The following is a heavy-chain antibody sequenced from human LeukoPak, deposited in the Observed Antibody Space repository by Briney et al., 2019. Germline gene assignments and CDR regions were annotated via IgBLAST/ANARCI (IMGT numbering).Heavy chain of an antibody. Sequence: GGSLRLSCAASGFTFSSYAMSWVRQAPGKGLEWVSSITDTGGTTYYADSVKGRFTISRDNSKNTLYLQMNSLRAEDTAIYYCARQTLGLMNYWGQGTLVPVSS. V-gene: IGHV3-23*01. J-gene: IGHJ4*02. D-gene: IGHD3-16*01. CDR3: ARQTLGLMNY. CDR2: ITDTGGTT. CDR1: GFTFSSYA.